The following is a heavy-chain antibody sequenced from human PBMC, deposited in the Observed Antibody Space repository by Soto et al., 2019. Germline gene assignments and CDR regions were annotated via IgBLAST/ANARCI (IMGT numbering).Heavy chain of an antibody. D-gene: IGHD3-22*01. J-gene: IGHJ4*02. CDR2: IKPDGSDT. CDR1: GFTFSMSW. Sequence: PGGSLRLSCAASGFTFSMSWMTWIRQAPGKGLEWVAQIKPDGSDTLYVDSMKGRFTISRDNSKNSLYLQMDNLRAEDTALYYCATHNYYTFEYWGQGALVTVSS. V-gene: IGHV3-7*01. CDR3: ATHNYYTFEY.